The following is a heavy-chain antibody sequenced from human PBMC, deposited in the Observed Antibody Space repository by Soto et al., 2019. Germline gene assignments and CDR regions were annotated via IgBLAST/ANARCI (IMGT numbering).Heavy chain of an antibody. J-gene: IGHJ5*02. CDR1: GFTFSSYG. CDR3: AKDLVTGSGWYPGWFDP. D-gene: IGHD6-19*01. Sequence: QVQLVESGGGVVQPGRSLRLSCAASGFTFSSYGMHWVRQAPGKGLEWVAVISYDGSNKYYADSVKGRFTISRDNSKNTLYLQMNSLRAEDTAVYYCAKDLVTGSGWYPGWFDPWGQGTLVTVSS. V-gene: IGHV3-30*18. CDR2: ISYDGSNK.